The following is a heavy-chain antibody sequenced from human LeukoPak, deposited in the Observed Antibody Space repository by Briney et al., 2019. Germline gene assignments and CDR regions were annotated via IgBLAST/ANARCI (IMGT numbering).Heavy chain of an antibody. V-gene: IGHV3-30*04. CDR2: ISYDGSNK. Sequence: PGRSLRLSCAASGFTFSSYAMHWVRQAPGKGLEWVAVISYDGSNKYYADSVKGRFTISRDNSKNTLYLQVNSLRAEDTAVYYCARPIAVAGLFDYWGQGTLDTVSS. CDR3: ARPIAVAGLFDY. J-gene: IGHJ4*02. CDR1: GFTFSSYA. D-gene: IGHD6-19*01.